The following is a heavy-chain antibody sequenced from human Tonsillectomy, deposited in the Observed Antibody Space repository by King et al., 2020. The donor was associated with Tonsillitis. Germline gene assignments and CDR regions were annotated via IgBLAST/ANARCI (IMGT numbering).Heavy chain of an antibody. CDR1: GFSFSSYG. Sequence: VQLVESGGGVVQPGGSLRLSCAASGFSFSSYGMHWVRQAPGKGLEWVAFIRYDGNNKYYADSVKGRFTISRDNSKNTLYLQMNSLRAEDTAVYYCAKVPDSTTYYFDYWGQGTLVTVPS. J-gene: IGHJ4*02. V-gene: IGHV3-30*02. CDR3: AKVPDSTTYYFDY. D-gene: IGHD2/OR15-2a*01. CDR2: IRYDGNNK.